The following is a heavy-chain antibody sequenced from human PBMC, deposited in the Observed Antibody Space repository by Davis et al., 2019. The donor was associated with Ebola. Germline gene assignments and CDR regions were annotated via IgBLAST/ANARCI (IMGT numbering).Heavy chain of an antibody. D-gene: IGHD6-19*01. J-gene: IGHJ4*02. Sequence: SETLSLTCTVSGGSISSYYWSWIRQPPGKGLEWIGYIYHSGSTKYNPSLKSRVTISLGTSKNQFSLKLTSVTAADTAVYYCARARFVAGTWFYDYWGQGTLVTVSS. CDR2: IYHSGST. CDR3: ARARFVAGTWFYDY. V-gene: IGHV4-59*01. CDR1: GGSISSYY.